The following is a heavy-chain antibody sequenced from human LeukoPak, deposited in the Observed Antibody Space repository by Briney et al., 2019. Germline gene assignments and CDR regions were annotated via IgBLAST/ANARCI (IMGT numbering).Heavy chain of an antibody. Sequence: PGGSLRLSCAASGFTFSDHYMDWVRQAPGKGLEWVGRTRNKANSYTTEYAASVKGRFTISRDDSKNSLYLQMNSLKTEDTAVYYCARESYYDSSVDYWGQGTLVTVSS. CDR2: TRNKANSYTT. CDR1: GFTFSDHY. CDR3: ARESYYDSSVDY. D-gene: IGHD3-22*01. V-gene: IGHV3-72*01. J-gene: IGHJ4*02.